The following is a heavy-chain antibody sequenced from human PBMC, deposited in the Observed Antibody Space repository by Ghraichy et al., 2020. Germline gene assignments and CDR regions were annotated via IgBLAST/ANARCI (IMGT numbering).Heavy chain of an antibody. J-gene: IGHJ5*02. V-gene: IGHV3-30*18. D-gene: IGHD2-2*01. CDR2: ISYDEINK. Sequence: SCAASGFTFSSYAMHWVRQAPGKGLDWVAVISYDEINKYYADSVKGRFTISRDNSKNTLYLQMDNLRPEDTAVYYCAKDLCTSTSCPYTRFDPWGQGTLVTVS. CDR3: AKDLCTSTSCPYTRFDP. CDR1: GFTFSSYA.